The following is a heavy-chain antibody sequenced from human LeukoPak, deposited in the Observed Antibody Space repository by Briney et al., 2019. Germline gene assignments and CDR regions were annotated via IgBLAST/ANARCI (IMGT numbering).Heavy chain of an antibody. D-gene: IGHD3-3*01. J-gene: IGHJ5*02. CDR1: GGSISSYY. CDR2: IYYSGST. Sequence: PSETLSLTCTASGGSISSYYWSWIRQPPGKGLEWIWYIYYSGSTNYNPSLKIRVTISVYPSKDQFSLKLSSVTAADTAVYYCARAVTTDSFDFWSGYSNWFDPWGQGTPGSVSS. CDR3: ARAVTTDSFDFWSGYSNWFDP. V-gene: IGHV4-59*01.